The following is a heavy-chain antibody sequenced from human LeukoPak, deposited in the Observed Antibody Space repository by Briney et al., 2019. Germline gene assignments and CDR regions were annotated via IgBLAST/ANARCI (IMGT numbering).Heavy chain of an antibody. V-gene: IGHV1-24*01. Sequence: ASVKVSCKVSGYTLTELSMHWVRQAPGKGLEWMGGFDPEDGETIYAQKFQGRVTMTEDTSTDTAYMELSSLRSEDTAVYYCATRFLEWLSPIIYDYWGQGTLVTVSS. J-gene: IGHJ4*02. CDR3: ATRFLEWLSPIIYDY. CDR1: GYTLTELS. CDR2: FDPEDGET. D-gene: IGHD3-3*01.